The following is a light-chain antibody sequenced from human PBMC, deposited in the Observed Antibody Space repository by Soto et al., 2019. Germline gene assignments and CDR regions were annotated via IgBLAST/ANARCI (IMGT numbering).Light chain of an antibody. J-gene: IGLJ1*01. V-gene: IGLV1-51*01. CDR3: GAWDSSLTANV. CDR1: TSNVANNF. Sequence: QSVLTQPPSVSAAPGQKVTISCSGTTSNVANNFVSWYQQFPGKAPKLLIYDDIRRPSGIPDRFSASKSGTSATLGITGLQTGDEADYYCGAWDSSLTANVFGTGTNVTVL. CDR2: DDI.